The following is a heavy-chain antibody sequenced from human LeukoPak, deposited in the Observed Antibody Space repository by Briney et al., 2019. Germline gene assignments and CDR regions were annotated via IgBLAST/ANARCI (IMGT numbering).Heavy chain of an antibody. D-gene: IGHD3-10*01. Sequence: ASVKVSCKASGYTFTSYYMHWVRQAPGQGLEWMGIMNPSGGSTNYAQKFQGRVTMTGDTSTSTVYMELSSLRSEDTAVYYCARDYYGSGSSPDFWGQGTLVSVSS. CDR3: ARDYYGSGSSPDF. CDR1: GYTFTSYY. CDR2: MNPSGGST. J-gene: IGHJ4*02. V-gene: IGHV1-46*01.